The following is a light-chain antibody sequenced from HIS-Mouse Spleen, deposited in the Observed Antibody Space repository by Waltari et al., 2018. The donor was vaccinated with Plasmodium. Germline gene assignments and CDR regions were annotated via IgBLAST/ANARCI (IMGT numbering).Light chain of an antibody. CDR3: QQSYSTPWT. CDR2: AAS. J-gene: IGKJ1*01. CDR1: QSISSY. Sequence: DIQMTQSPSSLSASVGDRVTITCRASQSISSYLNWYQQKPGKAPKLLIYAASSLQSGVPSRFSGSGSGTDVTLTISNLQPEDFATNYCQQSYSTPWTFGQGTKVEIK. V-gene: IGKV1-39*01.